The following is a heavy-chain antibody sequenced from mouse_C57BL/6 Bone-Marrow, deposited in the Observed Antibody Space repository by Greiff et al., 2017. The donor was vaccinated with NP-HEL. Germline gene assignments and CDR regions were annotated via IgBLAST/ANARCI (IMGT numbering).Heavy chain of an antibody. CDR2: IWRGGST. Sequence: VHLVESGPGLVQPSQSLSITCTVSGFSLTSYGVHWVRQSPGKGLEWLGVIWRGGSTDYNAAFMSRLSITKDNSKSQVFFKMNSLQADDTAIYYCAEITTVVAPYAMDYWGQGTSVTVSS. CDR1: GFSLTSYG. V-gene: IGHV2-5*01. D-gene: IGHD1-1*01. J-gene: IGHJ4*01. CDR3: AEITTVVAPYAMDY.